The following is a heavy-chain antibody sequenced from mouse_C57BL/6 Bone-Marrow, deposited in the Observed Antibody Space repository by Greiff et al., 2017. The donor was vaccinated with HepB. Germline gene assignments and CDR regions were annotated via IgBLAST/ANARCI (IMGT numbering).Heavy chain of an antibody. J-gene: IGHJ2*01. CDR3: ARHIYYGSSYAYFDY. V-gene: IGHV5-15*01. D-gene: IGHD1-1*01. CDR1: GFTFSDYG. CDR2: ISNLAYSI. Sequence: EVKLMESGGGLVQPGGSLKLSCAASGFTFSDYGMAWVRQAPRKGPEWVAFISNLAYSIYYADTVTGRFTISRENAKNTLYLEMSSLRSEDTAMYYCARHIYYGSSYAYFDYWGQGTTLTVSS.